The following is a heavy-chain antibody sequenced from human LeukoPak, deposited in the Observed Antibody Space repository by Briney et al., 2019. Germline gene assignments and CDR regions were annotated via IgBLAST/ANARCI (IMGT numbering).Heavy chain of an antibody. CDR2: INTNTGNP. CDR3: ARTKWELGSAAFDI. CDR1: GYTSTSYA. D-gene: IGHD1-26*01. V-gene: IGHV7-4-1*02. J-gene: IGHJ3*02. Sequence: ASVRVSCKASGYTSTSYAMNWVRQAPGQGLEWMGWINTNTGNPTYAQGFTGRFVFSLDTSVSTAYLQISSLKAEDTAVYYCARTKWELGSAAFDIWGQGTMVTVSS.